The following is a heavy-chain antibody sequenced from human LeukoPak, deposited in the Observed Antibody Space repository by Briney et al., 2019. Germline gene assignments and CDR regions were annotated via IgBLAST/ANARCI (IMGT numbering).Heavy chain of an antibody. CDR1: GFIFSDYY. J-gene: IGHJ6*02. CDR3: ARSRGVATIPYGMDV. D-gene: IGHD5-12*01. V-gene: IGHV3-11*01. CDR2: ISSSGSTI. Sequence: GGSLRLSCAASGFIFSDYYMSWIRQAPGKGLEWVSYISSSGSTIYYADSVKGRFTISRDNAKNSLYLQMNSLRAEDTAVYYCARSRGVATIPYGMDVWGQGTTVTVSS.